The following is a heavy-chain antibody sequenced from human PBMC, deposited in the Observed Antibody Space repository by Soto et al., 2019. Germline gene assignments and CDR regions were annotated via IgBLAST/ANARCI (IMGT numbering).Heavy chain of an antibody. J-gene: IGHJ5*02. CDR1: GGSISSSNW. CDR2: IYHSGST. Sequence: QVQLQESGPGLVKPSGTLSLTCAVSGGSISSSNWWSWVRQPPGKGLKWIGEIYHSGSTNYNPSLKSRVTISIDKSKNQFSLKLSSVTAADTAVYYCARRYMVRGIMNWFDPWGQGTLVTVSS. D-gene: IGHD3-10*01. V-gene: IGHV4-4*02. CDR3: ARRYMVRGIMNWFDP.